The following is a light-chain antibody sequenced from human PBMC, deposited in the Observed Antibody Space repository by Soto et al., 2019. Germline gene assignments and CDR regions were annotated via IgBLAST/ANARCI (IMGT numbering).Light chain of an antibody. CDR1: SGYTNYK. Sequence: QSVLTQPPSASASLGASVTLTCTLSSGYTNYKVDWYQQRPGKGPRFVMRVGTGGIVGSKGDGIPDRFSVLGSGPNRYLTLRNIQEEDEGDYHCGADHGDVSEFVYVFGTGTKLTVL. V-gene: IGLV9-49*01. CDR2: VGTGGIVG. J-gene: IGLJ1*01. CDR3: GADHGDVSEFVYV.